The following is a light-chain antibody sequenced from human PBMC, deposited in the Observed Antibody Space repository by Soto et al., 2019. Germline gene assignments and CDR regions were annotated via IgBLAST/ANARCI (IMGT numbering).Light chain of an antibody. V-gene: IGKV3-15*01. CDR3: QQYNNWTPLT. J-gene: IGKJ4*01. CDR1: QSVSSN. CDR2: GAS. Sequence: EIVMTQSPATLSVSPGESATLSCRASQSVSSNLAWYQQKPGQAPRLLIYGASTRATGMPARFSGSGSGKEFTLTISSLQSEDFAVYYCQQYNNWTPLTFGGGTKVEIK.